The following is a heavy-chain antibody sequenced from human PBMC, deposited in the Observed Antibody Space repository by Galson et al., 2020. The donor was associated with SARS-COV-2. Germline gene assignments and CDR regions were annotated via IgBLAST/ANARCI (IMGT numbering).Heavy chain of an antibody. CDR1: GITFSDAA. D-gene: IGHD3-16*01. CDR3: ARRVYYALGSYAFDL. Sequence: QLGESLKISCAASGITFSDAAIHWVRQASGRGLEWVGRIRNRADSYAKAYAVSVKDRFTLYREDSKNTAYLQMNRLKTEDTAVYYCARRVYYALGSYAFDLWGQGAVVTVSS. V-gene: IGHV3-73*01. CDR2: IRNRADSYAK. J-gene: IGHJ3*01.